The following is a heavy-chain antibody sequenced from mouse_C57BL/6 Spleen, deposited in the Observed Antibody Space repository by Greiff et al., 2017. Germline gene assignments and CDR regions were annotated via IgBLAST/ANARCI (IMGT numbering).Heavy chain of an antibody. CDR3: ASGSYYDYDCYAY. V-gene: IGHV1-53*01. CDR2: INPSNGGT. J-gene: IGHJ3*01. Sequence: QVQLQQPGTELVKPGASVTLSCKASGYTFTSYWMHWVKQRPGRGLEWIGKINPSNGGTNYNEKFKSKATLTVDKSSSTAYMQLSSLTSEDSAVXYCASGSYYDYDCYAYWGQGTLVTVSA. D-gene: IGHD2-4*01. CDR1: GYTFTSYW.